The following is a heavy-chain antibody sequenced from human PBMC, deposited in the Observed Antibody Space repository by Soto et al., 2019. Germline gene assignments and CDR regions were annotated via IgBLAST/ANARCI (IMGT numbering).Heavy chain of an antibody. V-gene: IGHV3-23*01. CDR2: ISGSGGET. J-gene: IGHJ4*02. CDR1: GIIFSNYA. CDR3: AKEYYSDSSFHS. D-gene: IGHD3-22*01. Sequence: GGSLRLSCATSGIIFSNYAMCWVRQAPGKGLEWVSCISGSGGETYYADSVKGRFTISRDNSKNRLYLQMNSLRAEDTAIYYCAKEYYSDSSFHSWGQRTLVTVSS.